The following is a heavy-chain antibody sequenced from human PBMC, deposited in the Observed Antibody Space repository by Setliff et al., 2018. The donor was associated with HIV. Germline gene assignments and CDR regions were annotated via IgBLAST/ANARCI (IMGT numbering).Heavy chain of an antibody. V-gene: IGHV4-61*02. CDR3: ALRKGVSGLDV. J-gene: IGHJ6*02. CDR1: GGSITSADYY. CDR2: FSGPGTT. Sequence: SETQSLTCTVSGGSITSADYYWTWIRQPAGKGLEWIGRFSGPGTTNYGPSFKSLLTIWVDMSKTQFSLKLTSVTAADTAVYYCALRKGVSGLDVWCPGTTVTVSS.